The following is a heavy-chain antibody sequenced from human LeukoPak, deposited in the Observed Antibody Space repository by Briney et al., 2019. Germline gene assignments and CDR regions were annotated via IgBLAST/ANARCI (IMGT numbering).Heavy chain of an antibody. CDR3: ARDGAAAGTTIDY. J-gene: IGHJ4*02. Sequence: GGSLRLSCAASGFTFSGYEMNWVRQAPGKGLEWVSYISSSGSTIYYADSVKGRFTISRDNAKNSLYLQMNSLRAEDTAVYYCARDGAAAGTTIDYWGQGTLVTVSS. D-gene: IGHD6-13*01. CDR2: ISSSGSTI. CDR1: GFTFSGYE. V-gene: IGHV3-48*03.